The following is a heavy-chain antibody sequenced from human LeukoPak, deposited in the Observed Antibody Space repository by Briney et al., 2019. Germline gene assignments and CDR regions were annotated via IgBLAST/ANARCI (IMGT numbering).Heavy chain of an antibody. V-gene: IGHV4-31*03. J-gene: IGHJ4*02. CDR3: ASSPFMYCSSTSCYFY. Sequence: SQTLSLTCTVSGGSISSGGYYWSWIRQHPGKGLEWIGYIYYSGSTYYNPSLKSRVTISADTSKNQLSLKLSSVTAADTAVYYCASSPFMYCSSTSCYFYWGQGTLVTVSS. CDR1: GGSISSGGYY. D-gene: IGHD2-2*01. CDR2: IYYSGST.